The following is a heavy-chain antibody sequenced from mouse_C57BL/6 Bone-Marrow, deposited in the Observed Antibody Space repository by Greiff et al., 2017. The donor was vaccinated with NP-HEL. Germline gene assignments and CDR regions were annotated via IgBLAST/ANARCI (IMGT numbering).Heavy chain of an antibody. CDR2: ILPGSGGT. V-gene: IGHV1-9*01. CDR3: ARDPFYYFDY. J-gene: IGHJ2*01. CDR1: GYTFTGYW. Sequence: VQLQQSGAELMKPGASVKLSCKATGYTFTGYWIEWVKQRPGHGLEWIGEILPGSGGTNYNEKFKGKATFTADTSSNTAYMQLSRLTTEDSAIYYCARDPFYYFDYWGQGNTLTVTS.